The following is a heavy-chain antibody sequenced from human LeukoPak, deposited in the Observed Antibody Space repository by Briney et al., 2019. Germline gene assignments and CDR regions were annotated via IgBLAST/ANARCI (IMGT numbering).Heavy chain of an antibody. CDR3: ARHDIVGATKGEPYFDY. D-gene: IGHD1-26*01. CDR2: IYSGGST. Sequence: EGSLRLSCAASGFTVSSNYMSWVRQAPGKGLEWVSVIYSGGSTYYADSVKGRFTISRHNSKNTLYLQMNSLRAEDTAVYYCARHDIVGATKGEPYFDYWGQGTLVTVSS. J-gene: IGHJ4*02. V-gene: IGHV3-53*04. CDR1: GFTVSSNY.